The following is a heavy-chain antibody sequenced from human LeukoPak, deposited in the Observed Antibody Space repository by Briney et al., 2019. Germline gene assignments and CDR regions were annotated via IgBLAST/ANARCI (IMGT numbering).Heavy chain of an antibody. Sequence: SETLSLTCAVYGGSFSGYYWSWIRQPPGKGLEWIGEINHSGSTNYNPSLKSRVTISVDTSKNQFSLKLSSVTAADTAVYYCARGRSRTSLDYWGQGTLVTVSS. CDR1: GGSFSGYY. CDR3: ARGRSRTSLDY. CDR2: INHSGST. V-gene: IGHV4-34*01. J-gene: IGHJ4*02.